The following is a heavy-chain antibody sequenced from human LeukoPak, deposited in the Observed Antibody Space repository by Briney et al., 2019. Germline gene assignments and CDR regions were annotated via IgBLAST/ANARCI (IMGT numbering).Heavy chain of an antibody. D-gene: IGHD3-10*01. CDR1: GGSISSYY. Sequence: SETLSPTCTVSGGSISSYYWSWIRQPPGKGLEWIGYIYYSGSTNYNPSLKSRVTISVDTSKNQFSLKLSSVTAADTAVYYCARSAHMVRGVYFDYWGQGTLVTVSS. CDR2: IYYSGST. J-gene: IGHJ4*02. V-gene: IGHV4-59*01. CDR3: ARSAHMVRGVYFDY.